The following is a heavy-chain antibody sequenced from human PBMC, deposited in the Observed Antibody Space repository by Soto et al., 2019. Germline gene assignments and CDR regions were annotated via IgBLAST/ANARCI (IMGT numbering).Heavy chain of an antibody. Sequence: PSETLSLTCAVSGGSISSGGYSWSWIRQPPGKGLEWIGYIYHSGSTYYNPSLKSRVTISLDRSKNQFSLKLSSVTAADTAVYYCARGSPVATDYWGQGTLVTVSS. CDR1: GGSISSGGYS. V-gene: IGHV4-30-2*01. J-gene: IGHJ4*02. CDR2: IYHSGST. D-gene: IGHD2-21*02. CDR3: ARGSPVATDY.